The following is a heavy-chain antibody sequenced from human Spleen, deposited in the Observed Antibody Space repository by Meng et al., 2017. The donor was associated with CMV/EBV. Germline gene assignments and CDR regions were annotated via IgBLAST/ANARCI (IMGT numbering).Heavy chain of an antibody. CDR2: INPTGGIT. V-gene: IGHV1-46*01. J-gene: IGHJ4*02. Sequence: ASVKVSCKASGYTFANYYMHWVRQAPGQGLEWMGIINPTGGITNYAQNFQGRVTMTRVTSTSTVYMELSSLRSEDTAVYYCAADGPPSLYYFDYWGQGTLVTVSS. CDR3: AADGPPSLYYFDY. CDR1: GYTFANYY.